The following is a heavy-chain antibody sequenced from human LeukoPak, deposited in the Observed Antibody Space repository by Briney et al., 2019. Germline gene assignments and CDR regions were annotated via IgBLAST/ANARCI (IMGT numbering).Heavy chain of an antibody. CDR3: ARGIPVAGHTVPDY. CDR2: IGSNGGIT. CDR1: GFTFSTYA. D-gene: IGHD6-19*01. J-gene: IGHJ4*02. V-gene: IGHV3-64*01. Sequence: GGSLRLSCAASGFTFSTYAMHWVRRAPGEGLEYVSAIGSNGGITYYANSVRGRFTISRDNSKNTLYLQMGSLRTEDMAVYYCARGIPVAGHTVPDYWGQGTLVTVSS.